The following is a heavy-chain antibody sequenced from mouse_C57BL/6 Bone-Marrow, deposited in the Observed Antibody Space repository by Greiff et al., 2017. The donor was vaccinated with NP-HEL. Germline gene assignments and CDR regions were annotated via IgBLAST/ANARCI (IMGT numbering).Heavy chain of an antibody. V-gene: IGHV10-1*01. J-gene: IGHJ4*01. CDR1: GFSFNTYA. CDR3: VREPTMVTRGVYYYAMDY. CDR2: IRSKSNNYAT. Sequence: EVQVVESGGGLVQPKGSLKLSCAASGFSFNTYAMNWVRQAPGKGLEWVARIRSKSNNYATYYADSVKDRFTISRDDSESMLYLQMNNLKTEDTAMYYCVREPTMVTRGVYYYAMDYWGQGTSVTVSS. D-gene: IGHD2-9*01.